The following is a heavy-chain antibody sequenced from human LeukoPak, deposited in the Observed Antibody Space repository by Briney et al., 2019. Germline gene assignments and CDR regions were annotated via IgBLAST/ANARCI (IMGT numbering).Heavy chain of an antibody. CDR1: GFTFSSYA. Sequence: PGRSLRLSCAASGFTFSSYAMHWVRQAPGKGLEWVAVISYDGSNKYYADSVKGRFTISRDNSKNTLYLQMNSLRAEDTAVYYCAKDSHLLHYDILTGHPAYYYGMDVWGQGTTVTVSS. CDR2: ISYDGSNK. J-gene: IGHJ6*02. V-gene: IGHV3-30-3*01. CDR3: AKDSHLLHYDILTGHPAYYYGMDV. D-gene: IGHD3-9*01.